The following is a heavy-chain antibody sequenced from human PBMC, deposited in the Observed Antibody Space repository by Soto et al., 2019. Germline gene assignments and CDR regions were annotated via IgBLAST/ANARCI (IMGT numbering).Heavy chain of an antibody. Sequence: DVQLVQSGAEVKKPGESLKISCKGSGYSFTNYWIAWVRQMPGKGLEWMGIIYPGDSDTRYGPSFQGQVTISADKSLTTAYLQWNSLKASDTAMYYCARPSSGHPASLDYWGQGTLVTVSS. J-gene: IGHJ4*02. V-gene: IGHV5-51*03. CDR3: ARPSSGHPASLDY. CDR2: IYPGDSDT. CDR1: GYSFTNYW. D-gene: IGHD2-2*01.